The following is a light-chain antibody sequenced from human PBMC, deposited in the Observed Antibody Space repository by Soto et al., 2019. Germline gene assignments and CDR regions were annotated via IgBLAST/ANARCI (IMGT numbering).Light chain of an antibody. CDR1: QSVSGSD. V-gene: IGKV3-20*01. CDR3: HQYGTSPPT. CDR2: GVS. J-gene: IGKJ1*01. Sequence: EVVLTQSPGTLSLSPGERATLSCRASQSVSGSDLAWYQQKPGQAPRLLISGVSNRATGTPDRFSGSGSGTGFTLTISSLEPEDFAVFYCHQYGTSPPTFGPGTKGISN.